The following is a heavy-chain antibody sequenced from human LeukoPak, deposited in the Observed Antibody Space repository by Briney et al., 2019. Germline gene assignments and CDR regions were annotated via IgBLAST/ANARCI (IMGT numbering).Heavy chain of an antibody. CDR1: GFNFRDYT. Sequence: GGSLRLSCAASGFNFRDYTMHWVRQVPGKGLEWVAVISWDGGSTYYVDSVKGRFTISRDNAKNSLYLQMNSLRAEDTAVYYCARDRSRYSGSYYSVDYFDYWGQGTLVTVSS. CDR3: ARDRSRYSGSYYSVDYFDY. J-gene: IGHJ4*02. CDR2: ISWDGGST. V-gene: IGHV3-43*01. D-gene: IGHD1-26*01.